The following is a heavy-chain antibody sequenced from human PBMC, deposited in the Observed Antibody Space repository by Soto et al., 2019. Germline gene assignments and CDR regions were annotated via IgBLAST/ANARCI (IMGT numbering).Heavy chain of an antibody. Sequence: GASVKVSCKASGGTFSSYAISWVRQAPGQGLEWMGGIIPIFGTANYAQKFQGRVTITADESTSTAYMELSSLRSEDTAVYYCASIAARPGGWGFDPWGQGTLVTVSS. CDR1: GGTFSSYA. CDR2: IIPIFGTA. CDR3: ASIAARPGGWGFDP. V-gene: IGHV1-69*01. J-gene: IGHJ5*02. D-gene: IGHD6-6*01.